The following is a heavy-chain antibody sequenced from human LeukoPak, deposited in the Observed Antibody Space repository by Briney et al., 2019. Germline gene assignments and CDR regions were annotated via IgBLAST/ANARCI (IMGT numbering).Heavy chain of an antibody. CDR2: IYYSGST. Sequence: SETLSLTCTVSGGSISSSSYYWGWIRQPPGKGLEWIGSIYYSGSTYYNPSLKSRVTISVDTSKNQFSLKLSSVTAADTAVYYCARDLWVDSGYADYWGQGTLVTVSS. D-gene: IGHD5-12*01. CDR3: ARDLWVDSGYADY. V-gene: IGHV4-39*07. J-gene: IGHJ4*02. CDR1: GGSISSSSYY.